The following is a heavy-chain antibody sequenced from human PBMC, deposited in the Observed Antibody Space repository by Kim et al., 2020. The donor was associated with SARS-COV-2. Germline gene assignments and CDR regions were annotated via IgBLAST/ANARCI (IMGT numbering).Heavy chain of an antibody. CDR1: GGSFSGYY. J-gene: IGHJ4*02. V-gene: IGHV4-34*01. CDR2: INHSGST. Sequence: SETLSLTCAVYGGSFSGYYWSWIRQPPGKGLEWIGEINHSGSTNYNPSLKSRVTISVDTSKNQFSLKLSSVTAADTAVYYCARVRWLLLPDRSFPRIYYFDYWGQGTLVTVSS. CDR3: ARVRWLLLPDRSFPRIYYFDY. D-gene: IGHD3-22*01.